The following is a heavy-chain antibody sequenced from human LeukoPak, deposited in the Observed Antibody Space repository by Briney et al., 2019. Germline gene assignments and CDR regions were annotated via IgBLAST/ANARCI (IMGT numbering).Heavy chain of an antibody. CDR2: IYSGGST. Sequence: PGGSLRLSCAAFGFTVSSNYMSWVRQAPGKGLEWVSVIYSGGSTYYADSVKGRFTISRDNSKNTLYLQMNSLRAEDTAVYYCAKVFLRILSSSLNDYWGQGTLVTVSS. CDR3: AKVFLRILSSSLNDY. J-gene: IGHJ4*02. V-gene: IGHV3-53*01. CDR1: GFTVSSNY. D-gene: IGHD6-6*01.